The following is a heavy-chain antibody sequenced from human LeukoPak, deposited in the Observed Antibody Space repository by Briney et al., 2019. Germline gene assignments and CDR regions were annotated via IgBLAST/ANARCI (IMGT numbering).Heavy chain of an antibody. CDR2: IIPIFGTA. J-gene: IGHJ4*02. CDR3: AREGIILRYFEAKGYFDY. D-gene: IGHD3-9*01. CDR1: GGTFSSYA. Sequence: EASVKVSCKASGGTFSSYAISWVRQAPGQGLEWMGGIIPIFGTANYAQKFQGRVTITADESTSTAYMELSSLRSEDTAVYYCAREGIILRYFEAKGYFDYWGQGTLVTVSS. V-gene: IGHV1-69*13.